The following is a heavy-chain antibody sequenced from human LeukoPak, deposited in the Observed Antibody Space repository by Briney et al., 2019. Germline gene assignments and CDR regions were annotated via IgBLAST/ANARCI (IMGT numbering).Heavy chain of an antibody. CDR3: ARRKNYYYGMDV. CDR1: GFTVSSNY. J-gene: IGHJ6*02. V-gene: IGHV3-66*01. CDR2: MLGGAST. Sequence: GGSLRLSCAASGFTVSSNYMSWVRQAPGEGLEWVSVMLGGASTYYANSVKGRFTISRDNSKNTLYLQMNSLRAEDTAVYYCARRKNYYYGMDVWGQGTTVTVSS.